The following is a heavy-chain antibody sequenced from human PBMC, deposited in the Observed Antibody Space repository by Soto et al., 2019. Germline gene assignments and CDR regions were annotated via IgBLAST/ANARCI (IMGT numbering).Heavy chain of an antibody. Sequence: ASVKVSCKASGYTFTSYDINWVRQATGQALEWMGWMNPNSGNTGYAQKFQGRDTMTRNTSISTADMELSSLRSEDTAVYYGARGKRTYYDFWSGHDAFDIWGQGTMVTVSS. V-gene: IGHV1-8*01. CDR2: MNPNSGNT. CDR3: ARGKRTYYDFWSGHDAFDI. J-gene: IGHJ3*02. CDR1: GYTFTSYD. D-gene: IGHD3-3*01.